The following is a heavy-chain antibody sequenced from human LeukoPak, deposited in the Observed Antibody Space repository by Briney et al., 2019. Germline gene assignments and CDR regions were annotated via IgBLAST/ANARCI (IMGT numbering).Heavy chain of an antibody. CDR2: VYHTGSI. D-gene: IGHD4-17*01. V-gene: IGHV4-4*02. J-gene: IGHJ5*02. CDR1: GGSVISDHW. CDR3: AMAPQYGARFDP. Sequence: SETLSLTCAVSGGSVISDHWWSWFRQTPEKGLEWIGEVYHTGSINYNPSLKGRVAMSVDESKNQFSLRLSSVTAADTAMYYCAMAPQYGARFDPWGQGTLVTVAS.